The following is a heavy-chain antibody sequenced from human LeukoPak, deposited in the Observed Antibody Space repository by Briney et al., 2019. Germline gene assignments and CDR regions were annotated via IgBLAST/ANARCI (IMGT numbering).Heavy chain of an antibody. Sequence: GGTLRLSCATSGFSFSSYAMSWVRQAPGKGLEWVSLISGSGGSTYYADSVKGRFTISRDNSKNTLYLQMNSLRAEDTAVYCCAKVRAPRQYYFDYWRQGTLVTVSS. V-gene: IGHV3-23*01. J-gene: IGHJ4*02. CDR3: AKVRAPRQYYFDY. CDR1: GFSFSSYA. CDR2: ISGSGGST. D-gene: IGHD1-26*01.